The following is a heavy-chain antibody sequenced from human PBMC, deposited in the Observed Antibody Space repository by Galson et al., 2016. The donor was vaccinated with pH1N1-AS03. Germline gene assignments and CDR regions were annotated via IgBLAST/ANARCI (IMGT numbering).Heavy chain of an antibody. D-gene: IGHD2/OR15-2a*01. Sequence: VSCKASGYTFSNYGITWVRQAPGQGLQWMGWIKNSNDNTTYGQNFQGRVTLTTDPSTNTAYMEFKNLRSDDTGVYYCARAFEEYLLRDYSSVFDSWGQGTLVTVSS. J-gene: IGHJ4*02. CDR3: ARAFEEYLLRDYSSVFDS. V-gene: IGHV1-18*01. CDR1: GYTFSNYG. CDR2: IKNSNDNT.